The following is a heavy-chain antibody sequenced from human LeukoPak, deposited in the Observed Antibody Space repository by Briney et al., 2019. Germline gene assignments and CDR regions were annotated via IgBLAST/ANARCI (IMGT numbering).Heavy chain of an antibody. CDR1: GFIFSNAW. Sequence: KPGGSLRLSCAASGFIFSNAWMSWVRQAPGKGLEWVCRIKSKTHGGTTDYAPPVKGRFTISRDDSKNTLYLQMNSLKTEDTAVYYCTDIGGSTLWGQGTLVTVSS. D-gene: IGHD2-15*01. V-gene: IGHV3-15*01. CDR3: TDIGGSTL. J-gene: IGHJ4*02. CDR2: IKSKTHGGTT.